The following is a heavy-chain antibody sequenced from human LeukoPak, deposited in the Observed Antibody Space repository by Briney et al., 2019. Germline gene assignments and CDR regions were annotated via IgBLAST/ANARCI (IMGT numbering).Heavy chain of an antibody. CDR3: ARGLSCSGNTCYAAHFDS. J-gene: IGHJ4*02. D-gene: IGHD2-15*01. CDR1: GYTFTSYG. CDR2: ISVYNGNT. V-gene: IGHV1-18*01. Sequence: GASVKVSCKASGYTFTSYGISWVRQAPGQGLEWMGWISVYNGNTNYAQKLQGRVTMTTDTSTSTAYMGLRSLRSDDTAVYYCARGLSCSGNTCYAAHFDSWGQGTLVTVSS.